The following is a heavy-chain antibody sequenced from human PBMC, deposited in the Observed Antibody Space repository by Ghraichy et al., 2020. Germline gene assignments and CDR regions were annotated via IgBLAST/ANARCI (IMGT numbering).Heavy chain of an antibody. CDR3: AKDTWTCSGWEYFDD. J-gene: IGHJ4*02. Sequence: GGSLRLSCEASGFTFDDYTMHWVRQAQGRGLEWVALISWDVDNTPYVESVRGRFTISRDNSKDSLSLRMTSLRTEDTAFYYCAKDTWTCSGWEYFDDWGQGTLGADSS. CDR1: GFTFDDYT. CDR2: ISWDVDNT. D-gene: IGHD6-25*01. V-gene: IGHV3-43*01.